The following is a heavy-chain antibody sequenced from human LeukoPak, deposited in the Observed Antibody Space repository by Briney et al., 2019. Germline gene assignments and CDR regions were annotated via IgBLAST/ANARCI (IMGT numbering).Heavy chain of an antibody. CDR1: GFTFNSYG. CDR3: AKVCGMVMPYYYYYYYMDV. D-gene: IGHD5-18*01. Sequence: GGSLRLSCAASGFTFNSYGMHWVRQAPGKGLEWVAFIRYDGSNKYYADSVKGRFTISRDNSKNTLYLQMNSLRAEDTAVYYCAKVCGMVMPYYYYYYYMDVWGKGTTVTISS. CDR2: IRYDGSNK. J-gene: IGHJ6*03. V-gene: IGHV3-30*02.